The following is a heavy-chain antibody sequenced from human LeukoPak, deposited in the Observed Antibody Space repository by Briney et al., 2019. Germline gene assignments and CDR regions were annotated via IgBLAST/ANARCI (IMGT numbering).Heavy chain of an antibody. J-gene: IGHJ4*02. CDR1: GGSISSSSYY. CDR3: AKTMVRGVGLDY. V-gene: IGHV4-39*01. CDR2: IYYSGST. D-gene: IGHD3-10*01. Sequence: SETLSLTCTVSGGSISSSSYYWGWIRQPPGKGLEWIGSIYYSGSTYYNPSLKSRVTISVDTSKNQFSLKLSSVTAADTAVYYCAKTMVRGVGLDYWGQGTLVTVSS.